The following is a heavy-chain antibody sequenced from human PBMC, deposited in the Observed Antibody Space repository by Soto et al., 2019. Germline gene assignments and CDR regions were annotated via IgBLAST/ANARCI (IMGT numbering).Heavy chain of an antibody. CDR1: GGSIGSYD. J-gene: IGHJ5*02. CDR3: ARDRLADTMVRGVIRGHWFDP. D-gene: IGHD3-10*01. CDR2: IYYSGST. Sequence: SETLSLTCTVSGGSIGSYDLSWIRQPPGKGLEWIGYIYYSGSTNYNPSLKSRVTISVDTSKNQFSLKLSSVTAADTAVYYCARDRLADTMVRGVIRGHWFDPWGQGTLVTVSS. V-gene: IGHV4-59*01.